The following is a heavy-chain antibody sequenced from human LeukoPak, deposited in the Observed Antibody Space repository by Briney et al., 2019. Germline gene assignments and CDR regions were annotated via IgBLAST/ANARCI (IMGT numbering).Heavy chain of an antibody. CDR1: GYTFTGYY. Sequence: ASVKVSCKASGYTFTGYYMHWVRQAPGQGLEWMGWINPNSGGTNYAQKFQGRVTMTRDTSISTAYMELSRLRSDDTAVYYCARDDIVVEFSYYYYGMDVWGQGTTVTVSS. V-gene: IGHV1-2*02. CDR3: ARDDIVVEFSYYYYGMDV. CDR2: INPNSGGT. J-gene: IGHJ6*02. D-gene: IGHD2-15*01.